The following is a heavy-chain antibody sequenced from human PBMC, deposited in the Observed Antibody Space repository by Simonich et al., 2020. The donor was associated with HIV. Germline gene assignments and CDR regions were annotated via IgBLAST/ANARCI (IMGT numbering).Heavy chain of an antibody. V-gene: IGHV4-34*01. CDR2: IYHSGTT. CDR1: GGSFSSYY. CDR3: ARHHELGMGWFDP. Sequence: QVQLQQWGAGLLKPSETLSLTCAVYGGSFSSYYWSWIRQPPGKGLAGMGEIYHSGTTNYNPSLKSGVTISVDTAKNQFSLKLSSVTAADTADYYCARHHELGMGWFDPWGQGTLVTVSS. D-gene: IGHD7-27*01. J-gene: IGHJ5*02.